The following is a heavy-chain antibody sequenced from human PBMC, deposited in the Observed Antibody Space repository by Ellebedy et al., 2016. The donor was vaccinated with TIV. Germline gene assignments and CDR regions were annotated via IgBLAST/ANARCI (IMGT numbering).Heavy chain of an antibody. CDR2: INSDGSRT. V-gene: IGHV3-74*01. Sequence: GESLKISCAASGFTFSSYWMHWVRQAPGKGLVWVSLINSDGSRTTYADSVKGRFTISRDNGKNTLYLQMKSLRAEDTAVYYCASRGVAVQGADYWGQGTLVTVSS. J-gene: IGHJ4*02. CDR1: GFTFSSYW. CDR3: ASRGVAVQGADY. D-gene: IGHD3-10*01.